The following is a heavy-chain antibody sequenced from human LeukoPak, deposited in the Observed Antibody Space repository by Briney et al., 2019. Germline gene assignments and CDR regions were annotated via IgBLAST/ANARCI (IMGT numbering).Heavy chain of an antibody. V-gene: IGHV4-61*02. Sequence: SETLSLTCTVSGGSISSGSYYWSWIRQPAGKGLEWIGRIYTSGSTNYNPSLKSRVTISVDTSKNQFSLKLSSVTAADTAVYYCAGRGKAPRRSWSYYYYMDVWGKGTTVTISS. J-gene: IGHJ6*03. CDR1: GGSISSGSYY. CDR3: AGRGKAPRRSWSYYYYMDV. CDR2: IYTSGST. D-gene: IGHD6-13*01.